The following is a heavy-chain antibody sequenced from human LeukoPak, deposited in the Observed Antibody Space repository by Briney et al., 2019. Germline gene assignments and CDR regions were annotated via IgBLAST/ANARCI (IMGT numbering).Heavy chain of an antibody. CDR2: ISSSGSTI. J-gene: IGHJ6*04. D-gene: IGHD3-10*02. Sequence: GGSLRLSCAASGFTFSSYAMNWVRQAPGKGLGWVSYISSSGSTIYYADSVKGRFTISRDNAKNSLYLQMNSLRAEDTAVYYCAELGITMIGGVWGKGTTVTISS. V-gene: IGHV3-48*03. CDR1: GFTFSSYA. CDR3: AELGITMIGGV.